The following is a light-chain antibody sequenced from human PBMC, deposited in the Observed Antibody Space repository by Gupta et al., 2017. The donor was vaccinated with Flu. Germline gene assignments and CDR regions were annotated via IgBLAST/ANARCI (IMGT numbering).Light chain of an antibody. CDR1: QSSFYSSSNNNY. CDR2: WAS. Sequence: NCRSSQSSFYSSSNNNYLAWYQQKPGQPPKLLIYWASTRESGVPDRFSGSGSGTDFTLTISSLQAEDVAVYYCQQYYSTPRTFGQGTKVEIK. CDR3: QQYYSTPRT. J-gene: IGKJ1*01. V-gene: IGKV4-1*01.